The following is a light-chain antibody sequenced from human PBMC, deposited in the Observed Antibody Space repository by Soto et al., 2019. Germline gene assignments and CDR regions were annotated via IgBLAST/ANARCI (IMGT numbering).Light chain of an antibody. CDR3: SSYTSSSTRV. V-gene: IGLV2-14*03. Sequence: QSVLPQPASLSGSPGQSTTISCTGTSSDVGAYDYVSWYQQHPDKAPKLMIYEVSNRPSGVSNRFSGSKSVNTATLTISGLQTEDEADYYCSSYTSSSTRVFGTGTKVTVL. CDR2: EVS. J-gene: IGLJ1*01. CDR1: SSDVGAYDY.